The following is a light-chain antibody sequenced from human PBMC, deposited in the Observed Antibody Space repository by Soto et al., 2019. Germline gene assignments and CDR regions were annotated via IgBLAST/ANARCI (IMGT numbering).Light chain of an antibody. J-gene: IGLJ3*02. V-gene: IGLV1-47*02. CDR2: SNN. Sequence: QSVLTQPPSASGTPGQRVTISCSGSSSNIGSNYVYWFQQVPGTAPKLLIYSNNQRPSGVPDRFSGSKSGTSASLAISGLRSEDEADYYCAAWDDSLSGLGVFGGGTKLTVL. CDR1: SSNIGSNY. CDR3: AAWDDSLSGLGV.